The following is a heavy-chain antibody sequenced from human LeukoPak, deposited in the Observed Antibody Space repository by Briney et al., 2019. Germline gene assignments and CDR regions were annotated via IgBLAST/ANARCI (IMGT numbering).Heavy chain of an antibody. CDR1: GYTLTELS. D-gene: IGHD6-19*01. CDR3: ATYSGGNYYFDY. J-gene: IGHJ4*02. V-gene: IGHV1-24*01. CDR2: FDPGDGET. Sequence: ASVKVSCKVSGYTLTELSMHWVRQAPGKGLEWMGGFDPGDGETIYAQKFQGRVTMTEDTSTDTAYMELSSLRSEDTAVYYCATYSGGNYYFDYWGQGTLVTVSS.